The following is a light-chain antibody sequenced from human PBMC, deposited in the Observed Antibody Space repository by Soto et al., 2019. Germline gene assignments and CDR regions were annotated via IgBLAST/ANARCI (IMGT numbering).Light chain of an antibody. Sequence: QSLLTQSASLFGSPGQSITISCTGTSSDVGGYNFVSWYQQHPGKAPKLMIYEVSNRPSGVSNRFSGSKSGNTASLTISGLQPEDEADYYCSSYTTSSTVVFGTGTKVTVL. CDR3: SSYTTSSTVV. V-gene: IGLV2-14*03. J-gene: IGLJ1*01. CDR1: SSDVGGYNF. CDR2: EVS.